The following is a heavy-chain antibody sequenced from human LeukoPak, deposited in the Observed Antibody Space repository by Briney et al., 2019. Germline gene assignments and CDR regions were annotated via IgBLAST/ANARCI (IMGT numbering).Heavy chain of an antibody. J-gene: IGHJ4*02. CDR3: ARTRYDSGGYWGVFHY. CDR1: GGSISSNKFY. D-gene: IGHD3-22*01. Sequence: SETLSLTCTVSGGSISSNKFYWGWIRQPPGKGLEWIGSIYYSGNTYYNPSLKSRITTSVDTSKNQFSLKLSSVTAADTAVYYCARTRYDSGGYWGVFHYWGQGALVIVSS. V-gene: IGHV4-39*01. CDR2: IYYSGNT.